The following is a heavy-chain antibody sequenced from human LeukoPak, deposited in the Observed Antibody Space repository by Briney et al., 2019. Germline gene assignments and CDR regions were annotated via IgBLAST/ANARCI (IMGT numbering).Heavy chain of an antibody. CDR1: GGSISSSSYY. V-gene: IGHV4-39*07. D-gene: IGHD6-6*01. Sequence: SETLSLTCTVSGGSISSSSYYWGWIRQPPGKGLEWIGSIYYSGSTYYNPSLKSRVTISVDTSKNQFSLKLTSVTAADTAVYYCARNPSSWSTHFDYWGQGTLVTVSS. J-gene: IGHJ4*02. CDR2: IYYSGST. CDR3: ARNPSSWSTHFDY.